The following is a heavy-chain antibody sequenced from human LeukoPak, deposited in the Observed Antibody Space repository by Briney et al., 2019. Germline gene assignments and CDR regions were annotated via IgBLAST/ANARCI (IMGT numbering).Heavy chain of an antibody. J-gene: IGHJ6*03. CDR3: ARAFHARSDYYYYMDV. CDR1: GGSISSGGYY. CDR2: IYYSGST. D-gene: IGHD3-10*01. V-gene: IGHV4-31*03. Sequence: SETLSLTCTVSGGSISSGGYYWSWIRQHPGKGLEWIGYIYYSGSTYYNPSLKSRVTISVDTSKNQFSLKLSSVTAADTAVYYCARAFHARSDYYYYMDVWGKGATVTVSS.